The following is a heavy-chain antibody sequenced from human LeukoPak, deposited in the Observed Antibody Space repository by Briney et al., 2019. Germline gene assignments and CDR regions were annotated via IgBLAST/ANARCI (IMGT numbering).Heavy chain of an antibody. CDR3: ARVGTPVDY. Sequence: SETLSLTCTVSGGSISSSSYYWGWIRQPPGKGLELIGSIYYSGSTYYNPSLKSRVTISVDASKNQFSLKLSSVTAADTAVYYCARVGTPVDYWGQGTLVTVSS. CDR1: GGSISSSSYY. V-gene: IGHV4-39*01. D-gene: IGHD4-23*01. J-gene: IGHJ4*02. CDR2: IYYSGST.